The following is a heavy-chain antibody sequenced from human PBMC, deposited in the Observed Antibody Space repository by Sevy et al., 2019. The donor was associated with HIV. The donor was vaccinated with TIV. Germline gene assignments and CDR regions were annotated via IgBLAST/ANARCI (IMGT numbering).Heavy chain of an antibody. D-gene: IGHD5-18*01. J-gene: IGHJ4*02. CDR1: GFTFSSYG. CDR3: ARDAHSFAYVFLDY. V-gene: IGHV3-30-3*01. Sequence: GGSLRLSCAASGFTFSSYGMHWVRQAPGKGLECMAVISYDGSNKYYADSVKGRFTISRDNSKNTLYLQMNSLRAEDTAVYYCARDAHSFAYVFLDYWGQGTLVTVSS. CDR2: ISYDGSNK.